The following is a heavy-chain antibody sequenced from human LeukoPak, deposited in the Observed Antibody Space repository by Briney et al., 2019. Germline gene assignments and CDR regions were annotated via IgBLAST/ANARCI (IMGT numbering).Heavy chain of an antibody. CDR2: ISSSSTYI. D-gene: IGHD6-13*01. V-gene: IGHV3-21*01. J-gene: IGHJ4*02. Sequence: GGSLRLSCAASGFTFSNYSMNWVRQAPGKGLEWVSSISSSSTYIYYADSLKGRFTISRDNAKNSLYLQMNSLRAEDTAVYYCARDRGSRWYQSPYYFDYWGQGILVTVSS. CDR3: ARDRGSRWYQSPYYFDY. CDR1: GFTFSNYS.